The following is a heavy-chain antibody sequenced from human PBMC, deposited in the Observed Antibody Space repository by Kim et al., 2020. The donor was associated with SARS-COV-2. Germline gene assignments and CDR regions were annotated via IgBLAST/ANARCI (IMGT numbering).Heavy chain of an antibody. J-gene: IGHJ5*02. D-gene: IGHD6-13*01. CDR3: AKDRVVAAGTTAGWFDA. Sequence: VRGRFTISRDNSKNTLYLQMDSLRAEDTAVYFCAKDRVVAAGTTAGWFDAWGQGTRVTVSS. V-gene: IGHV3-23*01.